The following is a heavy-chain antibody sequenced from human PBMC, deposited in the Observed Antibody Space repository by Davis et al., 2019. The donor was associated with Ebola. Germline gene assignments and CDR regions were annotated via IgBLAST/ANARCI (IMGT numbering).Heavy chain of an antibody. CDR3: AWSTLYTTSSDPYFDF. D-gene: IGHD6-6*01. J-gene: IGHJ4*02. Sequence: PSETLSLTCTVSGFSINSAFYWGWIRQSPGKTLEWIGSVYHGGVTYHNPSLKSRLTVSVDTSKNQFSLKLTSVTAADTAVYYRAWSTLYTTSSDPYFDFWGQGTLVTVSS. CDR2: VYHGGVT. CDR1: GFSINSAFY. V-gene: IGHV4-38-2*02.